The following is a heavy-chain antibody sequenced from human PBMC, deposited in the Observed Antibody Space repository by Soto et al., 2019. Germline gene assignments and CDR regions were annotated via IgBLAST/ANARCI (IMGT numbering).Heavy chain of an antibody. V-gene: IGHV4-34*01. CDR3: AREVKGGVAGYYYYYYGMDV. CDR2: ITEGGTT. D-gene: IGHD6-19*01. Sequence: KTSETLSLTCAVHGDSFSCYFWTWIRQPPGKGLEWIAEITEGGTTNYSPSLKSRVSIAVDTSKNQFSLKLSSVTAADTAVYYCAREVKGGVAGYYYYYYGMDVWGQGTTVTVSS. CDR1: GDSFSCYF. J-gene: IGHJ6*02.